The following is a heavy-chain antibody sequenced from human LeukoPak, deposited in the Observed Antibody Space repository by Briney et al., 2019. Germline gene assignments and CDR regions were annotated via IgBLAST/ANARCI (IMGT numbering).Heavy chain of an antibody. CDR1: GGSISSYY. CDR2: IYDSGST. Sequence: SETLSLTCTVSGGSISSYYWSWIRQPPGKGLEWIGYIYDSGSTNYNPSLKSRVTISVDTSKNQFSLKLSSVTAADTAVYYCACFTRADVFDFGAKGKMAPFSS. V-gene: IGHV4-59*01. CDR3: ACFTRADVFDF. D-gene: IGHD2-15*01. J-gene: IGHJ3*01.